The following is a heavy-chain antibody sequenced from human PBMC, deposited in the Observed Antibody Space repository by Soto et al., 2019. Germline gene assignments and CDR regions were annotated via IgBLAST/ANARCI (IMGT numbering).Heavy chain of an antibody. CDR1: GVTCSSYA. J-gene: IGHJ3*02. Sequence: GGALRGSCADSGVTCSSYAMHWVRQAPGKGLEWVAVISYDGSNKYYADSVKGRFTISRDNSKNTLYLQMNSLRAEDTAVYYCARGLGLDAFDIWGQGTMVTVSS. CDR3: ARGLGLDAFDI. CDR2: ISYDGSNK. V-gene: IGHV3-30-3*01.